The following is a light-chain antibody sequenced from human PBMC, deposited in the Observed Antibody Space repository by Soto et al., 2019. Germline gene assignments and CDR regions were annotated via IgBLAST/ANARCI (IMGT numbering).Light chain of an antibody. V-gene: IGKV3-20*01. CDR3: QQYCSSPPLT. CDR2: GAS. J-gene: IGKJ4*01. CDR1: QSVSSSY. Sequence: EIVLTQSPGTLSLSPGERATLSCRASQSVSSSYLDWSQQKPGQAPRLRIYGASSRATSIPDRFSGSGSGTDFTFTISTLEPVAFAVYYCQQYCSSPPLTFGGGTKVVSK.